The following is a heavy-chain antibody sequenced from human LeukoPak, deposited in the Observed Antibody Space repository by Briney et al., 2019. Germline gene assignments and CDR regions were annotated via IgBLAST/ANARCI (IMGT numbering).Heavy chain of an antibody. Sequence: ASVKVSCKASGYTFTGYYMHWVRQARGQGLEWMGRINPNSGGTNYAQKFQGRVTMTRDTSISTAYMELSRLRSDDTAVYYCARAHDHSAWPPSSAYDYWGQGTLVTVSS. J-gene: IGHJ4*02. CDR1: GYTFTGYY. D-gene: IGHD1-1*01. CDR2: INPNSGGT. CDR3: ARAHDHSAWPPSSAYDY. V-gene: IGHV1-2*06.